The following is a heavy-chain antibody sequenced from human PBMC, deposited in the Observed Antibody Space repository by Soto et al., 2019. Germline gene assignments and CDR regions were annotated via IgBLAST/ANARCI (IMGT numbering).Heavy chain of an antibody. CDR3: ARGADGSGTYYYYYGMDV. J-gene: IGHJ6*02. CDR2: IYYSGST. Sequence: SETLSLTCTVSGGSISIYYWSWIRHPPGKGLEWIGYIYYSGSTNYNPSLKSRVTISVDTSKNQFSLKLSSVTAADTAVYYCARGADGSGTYYYYYGMDVWGQGTTVTVSS. CDR1: GGSISIYY. V-gene: IGHV4-59*01. D-gene: IGHD3-3*01.